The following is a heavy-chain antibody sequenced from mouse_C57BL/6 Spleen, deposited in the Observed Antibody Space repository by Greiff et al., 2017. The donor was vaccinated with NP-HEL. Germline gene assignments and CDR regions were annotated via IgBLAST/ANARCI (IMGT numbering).Heavy chain of an antibody. CDR2: IWRGGST. Sequence: VQLQQSGPGLVQPSQSLSITCTVSGFSLTSYGVHWVRQSPGKGLEWLGVIWRGGSTDYNAAFMSRLSITKDNSKSQVFFKMNRLQADDTAIYYCAKNRDYDGYPYAMDYWGQGTSVTVSS. CDR1: GFSLTSYG. V-gene: IGHV2-5*01. J-gene: IGHJ4*01. CDR3: AKNRDYDGYPYAMDY. D-gene: IGHD2-3*01.